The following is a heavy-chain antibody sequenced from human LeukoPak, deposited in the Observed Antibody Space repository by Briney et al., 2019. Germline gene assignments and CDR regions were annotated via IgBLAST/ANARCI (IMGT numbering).Heavy chain of an antibody. CDR3: ARGVSVAATRPFDY. CDR2: TYYRSKWYN. V-gene: IGHV6-1*01. Sequence: SQTPSLTCAISGDSVSSNSATWNWIRQSPSRGLECLGRTYYRSKWYNDYAVSVKSRITINPDTSKNQFSLQLNSVTPEDTAVYYCARGVSVAATRPFDYWGQGTLVTVSS. J-gene: IGHJ4*02. CDR1: GDSVSSNSAT. D-gene: IGHD6-19*01.